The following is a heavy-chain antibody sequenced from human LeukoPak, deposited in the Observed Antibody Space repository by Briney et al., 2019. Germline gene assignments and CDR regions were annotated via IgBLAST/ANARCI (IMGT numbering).Heavy chain of an antibody. CDR1: GFTFSTYI. CDR2: IGTSTSYI. J-gene: IGHJ6*04. D-gene: IGHD3-10*02. V-gene: IGHV3-21*01. CDR3: AELGITMIGGV. Sequence: TGGSLRLSCAASGFTFSTYIMNWVRQTPGKGLEWVSSIGTSTSYIYYADSVKGRFTISRDNAKNSLYLQMNSLRAEDTAVYYCAELGITMIGGVWGKGTTVTISS.